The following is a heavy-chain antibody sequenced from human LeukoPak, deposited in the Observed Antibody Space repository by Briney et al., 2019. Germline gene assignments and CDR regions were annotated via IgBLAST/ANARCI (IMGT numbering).Heavy chain of an antibody. V-gene: IGHV4-38-2*02. CDR2: IYHSGST. J-gene: IGHJ6*03. Sequence: SETLSLTCTVSGYSISSGYYWSWIRQPPGKGLTWIGYIYHSGSTYYNPSLKSRVTISVDRSKNQFSLKLSSVTAADTAVYYCANTWGGYYYYYMDVWGKGTTVTVSS. D-gene: IGHD3-16*01. CDR1: GYSISSGYY. CDR3: ANTWGGYYYYYMDV.